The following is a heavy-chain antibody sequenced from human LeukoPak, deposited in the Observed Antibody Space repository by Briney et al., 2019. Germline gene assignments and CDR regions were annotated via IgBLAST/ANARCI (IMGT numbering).Heavy chain of an antibody. V-gene: IGHV3-7*03. Sequence: PGGSLRLSCAASGFTFSNYWIHWVRQDPGKGLEWVAGIKDDGSEKYYVDSVKGRFTISRDNAKNSLYLQMNSLRAEDTAVYYCAKDRGGSYTLSLDYWGQGTLVTVSS. J-gene: IGHJ4*02. CDR3: AKDRGGSYTLSLDY. CDR2: IKDDGSEK. CDR1: GFTFSNYW. D-gene: IGHD1-26*01.